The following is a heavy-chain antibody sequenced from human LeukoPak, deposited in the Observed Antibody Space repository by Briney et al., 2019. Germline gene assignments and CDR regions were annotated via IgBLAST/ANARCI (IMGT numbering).Heavy chain of an antibody. CDR2: IYYSGST. V-gene: IGHV4-59*01. Sequence: SGTLSLTCTVSGGSISSYYWSWIRQPPGKGLEWIGYIYYSGSTNYNPSLKSRVTISVDTSKNQFSLKLSSVTAADTAVYYCARGGGLLWFGEFDYWGQGTLVTVSS. D-gene: IGHD3-10*01. CDR1: GGSISSYY. CDR3: ARGGGLLWFGEFDY. J-gene: IGHJ4*02.